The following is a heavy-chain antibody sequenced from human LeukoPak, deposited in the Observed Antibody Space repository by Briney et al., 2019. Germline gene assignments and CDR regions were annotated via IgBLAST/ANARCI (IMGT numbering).Heavy chain of an antibody. CDR3: ARYSGYDRCDY. V-gene: IGHV3-21*01. D-gene: IGHD5-12*01. CDR2: ISSSSSYI. Sequence: GGSLRLSCAASGFSFSSYGMNWVRQAPGKGLEWVSSISSSSSYIYYADSVKGRFTISRDNAKNSLYLQMNSLRAEDTAVYYCARYSGYDRCDYWGQGTLVTVSS. J-gene: IGHJ4*02. CDR1: GFSFSSYG.